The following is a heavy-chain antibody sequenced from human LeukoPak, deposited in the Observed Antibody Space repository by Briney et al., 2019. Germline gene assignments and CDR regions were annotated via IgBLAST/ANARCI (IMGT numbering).Heavy chain of an antibody. CDR1: GFTFSSYA. V-gene: IGHV3-30-3*01. J-gene: IGHJ3*02. CDR3: ARPTYYYDSRGAFDI. CDR2: ISYDGSNK. D-gene: IGHD3-22*01. Sequence: GGSLRLSCAASGFTFSSYAMHWVRQAPGKGLEWVAVISYDGSNKYYADSVKGRFTISRDNSKNTLYLQMNSLRAEDTVVYYCARPTYYYDSRGAFDIWGQGTMVTVSS.